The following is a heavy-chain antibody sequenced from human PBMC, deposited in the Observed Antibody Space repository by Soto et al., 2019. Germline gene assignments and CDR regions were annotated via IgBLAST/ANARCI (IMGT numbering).Heavy chain of an antibody. D-gene: IGHD3-16*01. CDR3: AGDGVRNGAYNGWLDP. CDR1: GFSFSSYW. J-gene: IGHJ5*02. Sequence: DVQLVESGGDLVQPGGSLRRSCAASGFSFSSYWMTWVRQAPGKGLEWVANIKQDGREKYYVASVKGRFTISRDNGKNLLFLQMDSLTPDDTAVYYCAGDGVRNGAYNGWLDPWGQGTLVTVSS. V-gene: IGHV3-7*03. CDR2: IKQDGREK.